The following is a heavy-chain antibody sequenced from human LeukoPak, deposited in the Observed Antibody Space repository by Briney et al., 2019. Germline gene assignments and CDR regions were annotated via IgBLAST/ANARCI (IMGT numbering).Heavy chain of an antibody. V-gene: IGHV3-9*03. J-gene: IGHJ4*02. Sequence: PGGSLRLSCAASGFTFDDYAMHWVRQAPGKGLEWVSGISWNSGSIGYADSVKGRFTISRDNAKNSLYLQMNSLRAEDMALYYCAKDTASSGWYWFDYWGQGTLVTVSS. CDR3: AKDTASSGWYWFDY. CDR2: ISWNSGSI. CDR1: GFTFDDYA. D-gene: IGHD6-19*01.